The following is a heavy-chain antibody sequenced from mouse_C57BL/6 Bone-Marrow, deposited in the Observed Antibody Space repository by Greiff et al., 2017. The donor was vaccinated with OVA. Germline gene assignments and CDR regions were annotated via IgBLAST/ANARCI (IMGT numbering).Heavy chain of an antibody. J-gene: IGHJ4*01. CDR2: ISRGGGYT. CDR3: ASPQGNARDY. Sequence: EVRLVESGGDLVKPGGSLKLSCAASGFTFSSYGMSWVRQTPDKRLEWVATISRGGGYTYYHDSVKGRSTFSRDNAKNTLYLQMSRLKSEDTAMYYCASPQGNARDYWGQGTSVTVSA. V-gene: IGHV5-6*01. CDR1: GFTFSSYG.